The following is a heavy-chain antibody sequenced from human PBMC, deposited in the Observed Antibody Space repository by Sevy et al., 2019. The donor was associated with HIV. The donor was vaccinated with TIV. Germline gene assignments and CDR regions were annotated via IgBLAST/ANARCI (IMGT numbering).Heavy chain of an antibody. CDR2: ISYDGRNTK. Sequence: GGSLRLSCVGSGFSFSDHRMHWVRQAPGKGLEWMAVISYDGRNTKYKADSVKGRFTNSRDNSKNTLYLQMNSLGAEDTAIYYCARDRGEILSSAFDYWGQGTLVTVS. CDR3: ARDRGEILSSAFDY. D-gene: IGHD3-16*01. V-gene: IGHV3-30*03. J-gene: IGHJ4*02. CDR1: GFSFSDHR.